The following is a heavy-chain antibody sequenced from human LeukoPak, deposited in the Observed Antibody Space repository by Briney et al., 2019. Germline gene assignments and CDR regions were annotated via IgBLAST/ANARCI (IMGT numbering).Heavy chain of an antibody. D-gene: IGHD2-15*01. Sequence: SETLSLTCTVCGDSFTGYHLNWVRQPPGKGLEWIGHIYKIGTTNYNPSLKSRLTISADTSKNQFSLKLRSVTAADTAVYYCVIGVGWQPDYWGQGALVTVSS. J-gene: IGHJ4*02. CDR2: IYKIGTT. CDR1: GDSFTGYH. CDR3: VIGVGWQPDY. V-gene: IGHV4-59*01.